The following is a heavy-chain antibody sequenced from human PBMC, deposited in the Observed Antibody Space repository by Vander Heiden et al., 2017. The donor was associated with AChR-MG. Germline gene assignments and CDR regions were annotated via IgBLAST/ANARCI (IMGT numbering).Heavy chain of an antibody. D-gene: IGHD5-12*01. CDR2: VSAGSSNT. CDR1: GITSTKRA. Sequence: EVHLLHSGGDSVQPGGTLSLSWAPTGITSTKRAMKWVRHAPGKGLEWVSSVSAGSSNTYYTDSVKGRFTISRDNSKNNLYLQMKGLRAEDTAIYYCAKGVAYSGADPAWWDFDVWGRGTLGTVSS. J-gene: IGHJ2*01. V-gene: IGHV3-23*01. CDR3: AKGVAYSGADPAWWDFDV.